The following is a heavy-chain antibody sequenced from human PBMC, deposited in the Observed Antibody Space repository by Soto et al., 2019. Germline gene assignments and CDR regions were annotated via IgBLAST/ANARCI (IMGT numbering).Heavy chain of an antibody. CDR1: GYTFTSYY. CDR3: ASSDYDFWSGYYGPFDY. D-gene: IGHD3-3*01. CDR2: INPSGGST. J-gene: IGHJ4*02. Sequence: ASVKVSCKASGYTFTSYYMHWVRQAPGQGLEWMGIINPSGGSTSYAQKFQGRVTMTRDTSTSTVYMELSSLRSEDTAVYYCASSDYDFWSGYYGPFDYWGQGTLVTVSS. V-gene: IGHV1-46*03.